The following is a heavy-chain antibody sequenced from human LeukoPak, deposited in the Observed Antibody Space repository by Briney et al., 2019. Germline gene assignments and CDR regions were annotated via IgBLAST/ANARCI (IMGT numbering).Heavy chain of an antibody. V-gene: IGHV3-23*01. J-gene: IGHJ4*02. Sequence: PGGSLRLSCAASGFTFSSYAMSWVRQAPGKGLEWVSAISGSGGSTYYADSVKGRFTISRDNSKNTLYLQMNSLRAEDTAAYYCAKYYDFWRGYYRAGFDYWGQGTLVTVSS. CDR2: ISGSGGST. CDR1: GFTFSSYA. CDR3: AKYYDFWRGYYRAGFDY. D-gene: IGHD3-3*01.